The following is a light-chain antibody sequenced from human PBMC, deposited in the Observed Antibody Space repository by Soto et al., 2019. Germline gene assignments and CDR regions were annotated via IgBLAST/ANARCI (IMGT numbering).Light chain of an antibody. V-gene: IGKV3-15*01. J-gene: IGKJ2*01. CDR2: GAS. Sequence: EIVMTQSPATLSVSPGERATLSCRASQSVSSKLAWYQQKPGQAPRLLIYGASTRATGIPARFRGSGSGTEFTLTISSLPSEDCAVYYCQQYNSWPPYTFGQGTKLEIK. CDR1: QSVSSK. CDR3: QQYNSWPPYT.